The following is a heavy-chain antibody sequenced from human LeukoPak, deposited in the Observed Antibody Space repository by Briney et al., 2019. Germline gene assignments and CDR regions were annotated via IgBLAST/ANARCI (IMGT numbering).Heavy chain of an antibody. CDR3: ARSTHYDSSGYYIDY. D-gene: IGHD3-22*01. CDR2: IIPIFGTA. J-gene: IGHJ4*02. V-gene: IGHV1-69*13. CDR1: GGTFSSYA. Sequence: GASVKVSCKASGGTFSSYATSWVRQAPGQGLEWMGGIIPIFGTANYAQKFQGRVTITADESTSTAYMELSSLRSEDTAVYYCARSTHYDSSGYYIDYWGQGTLVTVSS.